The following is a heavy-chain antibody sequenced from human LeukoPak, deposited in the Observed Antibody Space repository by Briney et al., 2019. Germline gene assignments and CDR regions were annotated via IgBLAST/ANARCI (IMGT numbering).Heavy chain of an antibody. D-gene: IGHD1-26*01. Sequence: PSETLSLTCTVSGGSISSSSYYWGWIRQPPGKGLEWIGSIYYSGSTYPNPSLKSRVTISVDTSKNQFSLKLSSVTAADTAVYYCARDLVGIVGVTLPFEYWGQGTLVTVSS. V-gene: IGHV4-39*07. CDR3: ARDLVGIVGVTLPFEY. J-gene: IGHJ4*02. CDR2: IYYSGST. CDR1: GGSISSSSYY.